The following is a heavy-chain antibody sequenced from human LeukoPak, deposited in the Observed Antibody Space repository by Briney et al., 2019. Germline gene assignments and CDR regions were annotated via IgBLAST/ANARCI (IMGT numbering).Heavy chain of an antibody. CDR1: GFTFSSYW. J-gene: IGHJ6*03. D-gene: IGHD2-2*01. V-gene: IGHV3-7*01. CDR2: IKQDGSEK. Sequence: PGGSLRLSCAASGFTFSSYWMSWVRQAPGKGLEWVANIKQDGSEKYYVDSVKGRFTISRDNAKNSLYLQMNSLRAEDTAVYYCARSGSTVAALLSPLYYMDVWGKGTTVTVSS. CDR3: ARSGSTVAALLSPLYYMDV.